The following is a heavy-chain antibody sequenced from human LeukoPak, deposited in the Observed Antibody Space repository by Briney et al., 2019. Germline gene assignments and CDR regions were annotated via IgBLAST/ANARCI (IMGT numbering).Heavy chain of an antibody. CDR3: ARGPIAAFVKVYPDY. D-gene: IGHD6-25*01. CDR2: ISAYNGNT. J-gene: IGHJ4*02. V-gene: IGHV1-18*01. CDR1: GYTFTSYG. Sequence: ASVKVSFKASGYTFTSYGISWVRQAPGQGLEWRGWISAYNGNTNYAQKLQGRVTMTTDTSTSTAYMELRSLRSDDTAVYYCARGPIAAFVKVYPDYWGRGTRVTVSS.